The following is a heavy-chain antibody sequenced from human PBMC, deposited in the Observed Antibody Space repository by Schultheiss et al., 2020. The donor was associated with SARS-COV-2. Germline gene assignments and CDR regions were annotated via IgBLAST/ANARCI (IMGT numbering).Heavy chain of an antibody. V-gene: IGHV3-13*05. CDR2: IGTAGDP. D-gene: IGHD2-15*01. Sequence: GGSLRLSCAASGFTFSSYDMHWVRQATGKGLEWVSAIGTAGDPYYPGSVKGRFTISRENAKNSLYLQMNSLRAGDTAVYYCARDSGEVVVVAAFDAFDIWGQGTMVTVSS. J-gene: IGHJ3*02. CDR3: ARDSGEVVVVAAFDAFDI. CDR1: GFTFSSYD.